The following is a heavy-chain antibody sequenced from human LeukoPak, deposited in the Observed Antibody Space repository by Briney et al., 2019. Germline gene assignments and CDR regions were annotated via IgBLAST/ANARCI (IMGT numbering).Heavy chain of an antibody. D-gene: IGHD6-6*01. Sequence: GASEKVSCKASGYTFTGYYMHWVRQAPGQGLEWMGWINPNSGGTNYAQKFQGRVTMTRDTSISTAYMELSRLRSDDTAVYYCARDPGEYSSSSGNWFDPWGQGTLVTVSS. CDR2: INPNSGGT. V-gene: IGHV1-2*02. CDR3: ARDPGEYSSSSGNWFDP. CDR1: GYTFTGYY. J-gene: IGHJ5*02.